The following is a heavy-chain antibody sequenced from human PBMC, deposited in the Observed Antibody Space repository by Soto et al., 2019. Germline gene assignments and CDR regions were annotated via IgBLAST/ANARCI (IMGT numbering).Heavy chain of an antibody. D-gene: IGHD3-22*01. CDR3: AKEVDDYYDSSHNLDS. CDR2: ISASGRNT. J-gene: IGHJ4*02. CDR1: EFTFSKNA. Sequence: EVQLLESGGGLVQPGGSLRLSCAASEFTFSKNAMNWVRKAPGKGREWVSTISASGRNTYYADSVKGRFTISRDNSKNTLYLQVNSLRAEDTVLYYCAKEVDDYYDSSHNLDSWGQGTLVTVSS. V-gene: IGHV3-23*01.